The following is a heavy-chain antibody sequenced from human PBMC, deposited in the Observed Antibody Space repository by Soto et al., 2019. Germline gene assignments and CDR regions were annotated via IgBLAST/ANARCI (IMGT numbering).Heavy chain of an antibody. J-gene: IGHJ6*02. V-gene: IGHV3-33*01. CDR3: ERAFSSGSYRHAMDA. Sequence: QVQLVESGGDVVKPGRSVRLSCAASGFTFSSYCMNWVRQAPGMGLEWVGVIWYDVSNKYYADCVKGRFTITRDNSKNTLNAHMNSRSVEDKAVSFYERAFSSGSYRHAMDAWGQGTTVTVSS. CDR2: IWYDVSNK. CDR1: GFTFSSYC. D-gene: IGHD6-19*01.